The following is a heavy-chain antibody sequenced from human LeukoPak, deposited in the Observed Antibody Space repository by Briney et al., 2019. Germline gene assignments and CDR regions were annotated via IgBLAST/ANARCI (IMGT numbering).Heavy chain of an antibody. D-gene: IGHD4-23*01. Sequence: SETLSLTCTVSGGSISSYYWSWIRQPPGKGLEWIGYIYYSGSTNYNPSLKSRVTISVDTSKNQFSLKLSSVTAADTAVYYCAREQADGNDYWGQGTLVTVSS. V-gene: IGHV4-59*01. CDR3: AREQADGNDY. CDR2: IYYSGST. CDR1: GGSISSYY. J-gene: IGHJ4*02.